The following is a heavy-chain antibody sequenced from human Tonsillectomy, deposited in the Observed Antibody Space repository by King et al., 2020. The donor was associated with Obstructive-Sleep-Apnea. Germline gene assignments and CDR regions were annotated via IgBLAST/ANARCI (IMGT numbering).Heavy chain of an antibody. J-gene: IGHJ4*02. Sequence: VQLKESGPGLVKPSGNLSLTCTVSGDAISSTIWWSWVRQTPGKGLEWIGEIYHSGSSNYNPSLESRVTISLDKTKNQFSLKLRSVTAADTAVYYCARRRFGFDYWGQGALVTVSS. D-gene: IGHD3-16*01. CDR1: GDAISSTIW. CDR3: ARRRFGFDY. CDR2: IYHSGSS. V-gene: IGHV4-4*02.